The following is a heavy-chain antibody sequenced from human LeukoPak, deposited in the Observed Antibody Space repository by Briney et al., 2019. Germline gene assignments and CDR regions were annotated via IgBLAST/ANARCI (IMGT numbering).Heavy chain of an antibody. V-gene: IGHV4-34*01. J-gene: IGHJ6*02. CDR2: INHSGST. CDR3: ARWGTGDYTYYYYYGMDV. D-gene: IGHD4-17*01. Sequence: SETLSLTCAVYGGSFSGYYWSWIRQPPGKGLEWIGEINHSGSTNYNPSLKSRVTISVDTSKNQFSLKLSSVTAADTAAYYCARWGTGDYTYYYYYGMDVWGQGTTVTVSS. CDR1: GGSFSGYY.